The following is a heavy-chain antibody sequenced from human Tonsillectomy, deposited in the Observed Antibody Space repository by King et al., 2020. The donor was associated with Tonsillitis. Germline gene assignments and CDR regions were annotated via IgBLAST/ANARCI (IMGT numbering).Heavy chain of an antibody. CDR1: GFTFSSYA. D-gene: IGHD2-2*01. CDR2: ISYDGSNK. CDR3: ARVYYQLLFMGGVDV. J-gene: IGHJ6*02. Sequence: VQLVESGGGVVQPGRSLRLSCAASGFTFSSYAMHWVRQAPGKGLEWVAVISYDGSNKYYADSVKGRFTISRDNSKNTLYLQMNSLRAEDTAVYYCARVYYQLLFMGGVDVWGQGTTVTVSS. V-gene: IGHV3-30*04.